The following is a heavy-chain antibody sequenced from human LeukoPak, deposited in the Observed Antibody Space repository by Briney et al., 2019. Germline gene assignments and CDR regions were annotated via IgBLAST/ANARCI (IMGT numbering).Heavy chain of an antibody. CDR2: ISGSGGRT. Sequence: GGSLRLSCAASGFTFSSYAMSWVRQAPGKGLEWVSAISGSGGRTYYADSVKGRFTISRDNSKNTLYLQMNNLRAEDTALYYCAKDPLHYDSPHWVGYWGQGTLVTVSS. V-gene: IGHV3-23*01. CDR3: AKDPLHYDSPHWVGY. D-gene: IGHD3-3*01. J-gene: IGHJ4*02. CDR1: GFTFSSYA.